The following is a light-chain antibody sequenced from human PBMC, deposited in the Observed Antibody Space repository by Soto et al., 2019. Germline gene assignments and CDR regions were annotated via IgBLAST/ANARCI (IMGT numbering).Light chain of an antibody. J-gene: IGKJ5*01. CDR3: QQYNNWPPIT. V-gene: IGKV3-15*01. CDR1: QSVSNDF. CDR2: GAS. Sequence: EFVLTQSPGILSLSPGERATLSCRASQSVSNDFLAWYQQKPGQAPRLLIYGASTRATGIPARFSGSGSGTEFTLTISSLQSEDFAVYYCQQYNNWPPITFGQGTRLEIK.